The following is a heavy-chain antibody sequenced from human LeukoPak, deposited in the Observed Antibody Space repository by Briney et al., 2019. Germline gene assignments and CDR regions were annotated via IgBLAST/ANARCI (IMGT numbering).Heavy chain of an antibody. CDR1: GGSISSGGYY. V-gene: IGHV4-31*03. CDR3: ARSDSSSSDFDY. D-gene: IGHD6-6*01. Sequence: SETPSLTCTVSGGSISSGGYYWSWIRQHPGKGLEWIGYIYYSGSTYYNPSLKSRVTISVDTSKNQFSLKLSSVTAADTAVYYRARSDSSSSDFDYWGQGTLVTVSS. CDR2: IYYSGST. J-gene: IGHJ4*02.